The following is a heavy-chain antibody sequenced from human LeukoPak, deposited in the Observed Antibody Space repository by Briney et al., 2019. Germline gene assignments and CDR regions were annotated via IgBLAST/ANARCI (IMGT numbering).Heavy chain of an antibody. CDR1: GFTFSSYA. J-gene: IGHJ3*02. V-gene: IGHV3-9*01. CDR3: AKDIWQQLVLGDAFDI. CDR2: ISWNSGSI. Sequence: GGSLRLSCAASGFTFSSYAMHWVRQAPGKGLEWVSGISWNSGSIGYADSVKGRFTISRDNAKNSLYLQMNSLRAEDTALYYCAKDIWQQLVLGDAFDIWGQGTMVTVSS. D-gene: IGHD6-13*01.